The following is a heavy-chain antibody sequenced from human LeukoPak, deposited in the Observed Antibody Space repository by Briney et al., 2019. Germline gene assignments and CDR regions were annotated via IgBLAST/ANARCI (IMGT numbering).Heavy chain of an antibody. D-gene: IGHD6-13*01. CDR2: ISYDGSNK. J-gene: IGHJ4*02. CDR3: AREQQLIVFDY. CDR1: GFTFSSYA. Sequence: QPGGSLRLSCAASGFTFSSYAMHWVRQAPGKGLEWVAVISYDGSNKYYADSVKGRFTISRDNSKNTLYLQMNSLRAEDTAAYYCAREQQLIVFDYWGQGTLVTVSS. V-gene: IGHV3-30-3*01.